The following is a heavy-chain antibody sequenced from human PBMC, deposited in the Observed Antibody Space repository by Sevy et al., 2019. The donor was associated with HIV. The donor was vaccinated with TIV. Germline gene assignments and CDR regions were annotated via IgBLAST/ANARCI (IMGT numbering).Heavy chain of an antibody. Sequence: GGSLRLSCTASGFTFSSYSMNWVRQAPGKGLEWVSYIISSSSTIYYADSVKGRFTISRDNAENSLYLQMNSLRAEDTAVYYCARDIGWFDPWGQGTLVTVSS. CDR1: GFTFSSYS. CDR3: ARDIGWFDP. D-gene: IGHD1-26*01. J-gene: IGHJ5*02. CDR2: IISSSSTI. V-gene: IGHV3-48*01.